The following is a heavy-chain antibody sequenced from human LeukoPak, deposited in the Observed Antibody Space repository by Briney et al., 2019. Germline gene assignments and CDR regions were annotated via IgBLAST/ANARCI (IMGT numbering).Heavy chain of an antibody. CDR1: GYTFTSYD. Sequence: GASVKVSCNASGYTFTSYDINWVRQATGQGLEWMGWMNPNSGNTGYAQKFQGRVTMTRNTSISTAYMELSSLRSEDTAVYYCARGVAYCSSTSCYSDWIDYWGQGTLVTVSS. CDR3: ARGVAYCSSTSCYSDWIDY. V-gene: IGHV1-8*01. J-gene: IGHJ4*02. D-gene: IGHD2-2*01. CDR2: MNPNSGNT.